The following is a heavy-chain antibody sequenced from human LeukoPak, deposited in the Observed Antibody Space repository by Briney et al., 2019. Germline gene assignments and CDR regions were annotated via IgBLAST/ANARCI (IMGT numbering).Heavy chain of an antibody. D-gene: IGHD1-1*01. CDR2: INHRGDT. J-gene: IGHJ4*03. V-gene: IGHV4-34*01. CDR3: ARGPTISETGYFDY. CDR1: GGSFSRYY. Sequence: SETLSLTCAVYGGSFSRYYWSWIRQSPGKGLEWIAEINHRGDTNYNPSVKSRVTISVDTSKNQFSLKVTSLTAADTAVYFCARGPTISETGYFDYWGQGTLVTVPS.